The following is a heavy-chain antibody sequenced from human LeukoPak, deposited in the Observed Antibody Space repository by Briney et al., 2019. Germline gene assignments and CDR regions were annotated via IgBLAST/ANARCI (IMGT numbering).Heavy chain of an antibody. CDR3: AKVRWDNSGWYYLDN. CDR2: ISNDGGST. V-gene: IGHV3-74*01. CDR1: AFTFSSYG. Sequence: GGSLRLSCAASAFTFSSYGMSWVRQAPGKGLVWVSRISNDGGSTIYADSVKGRFTISRDNAKNTLYLQMNSLRADDTAVYYCAKVRWDNSGWYYLDNWGQGTLVTVSS. J-gene: IGHJ4*02. D-gene: IGHD6-19*01.